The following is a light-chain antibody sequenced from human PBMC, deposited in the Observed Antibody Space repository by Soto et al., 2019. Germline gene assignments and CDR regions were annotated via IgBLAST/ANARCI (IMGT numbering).Light chain of an antibody. Sequence: ETVLTQSPGTLSLSPGETATLSCRASQSVASNSLAWYQQKPGQAPRLLVYGASGRATDIPDRFSGRGSGTDFTLTINRLEPEDFAVYYCQHYGASPWTFGQGTKVEIK. CDR1: QSVASNS. V-gene: IGKV3-20*01. J-gene: IGKJ1*01. CDR2: GAS. CDR3: QHYGASPWT.